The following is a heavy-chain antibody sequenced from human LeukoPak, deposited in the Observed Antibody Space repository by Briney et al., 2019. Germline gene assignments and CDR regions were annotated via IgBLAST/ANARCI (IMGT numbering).Heavy chain of an antibody. CDR2: IKQDGSEK. J-gene: IGHJ5*02. CDR3: ARDWVDIVVVPAAIPFDP. Sequence: GGSLRLSCAASGFTFSSYWMSWVRQAPGKGLEWVANIKQDGSEKYYVDSVKGRFTTSRDNAKNSLYLQMNSLRAEDTAVYYCARDWVDIVVVPAAIPFDPWGQGTLVTVSS. CDR1: GFTFSSYW. V-gene: IGHV3-7*01. D-gene: IGHD2-2*03.